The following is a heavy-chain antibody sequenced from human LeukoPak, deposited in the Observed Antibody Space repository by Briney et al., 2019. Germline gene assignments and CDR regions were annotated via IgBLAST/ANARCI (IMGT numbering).Heavy chain of an antibody. Sequence: PGGSLRLSCVASGFTFSGYAMTWVRQAPEKGLEWVSSITHSGSSTYYTDSVKGRFTISRDNSKNTLYLQMNSLRAEDTAVYYCAKEGGTGTRFDYWGQGTLVTVSS. CDR2: ITHSGSST. CDR3: AKEGGTGTRFDY. V-gene: IGHV3-23*01. CDR1: GFTFSGYA. D-gene: IGHD1-7*01. J-gene: IGHJ4*02.